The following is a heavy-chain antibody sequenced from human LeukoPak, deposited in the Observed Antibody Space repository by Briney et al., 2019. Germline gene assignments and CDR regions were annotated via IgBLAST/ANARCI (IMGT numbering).Heavy chain of an antibody. J-gene: IGHJ6*03. Sequence: GGSLRLSCAASGFTFSSYDMHWVRQAPGKGLERVAFIRYDGSNKYYADSVKGRFTISRDNAENSLYLQMNSLRAEDTAVYYCARESSSWYTYYYYYYMDVWGKGTTVTVSS. V-gene: IGHV3-30*02. CDR3: ARESSSWYTYYYYYYMDV. CDR1: GFTFSSYD. CDR2: IRYDGSNK. D-gene: IGHD6-13*01.